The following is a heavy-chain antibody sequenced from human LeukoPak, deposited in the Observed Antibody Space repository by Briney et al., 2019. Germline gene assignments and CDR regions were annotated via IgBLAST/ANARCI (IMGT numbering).Heavy chain of an antibody. CDR1: GFTFSSYA. CDR2: ISGSGGST. V-gene: IGHV3-23*01. CDR3: AKGFGELPYYFDY. D-gene: IGHD3-10*01. J-gene: IGHJ4*02. Sequence: AGGSLRLSCAASGFTFSSYAMSWVRQAPGKGLEWVSAISGSGGSTYYADSVKGRFTISRDNSKNTLYLQMNSLRAEDTAVYYCAKGFGELPYYFDYWGQGTLVTVSS.